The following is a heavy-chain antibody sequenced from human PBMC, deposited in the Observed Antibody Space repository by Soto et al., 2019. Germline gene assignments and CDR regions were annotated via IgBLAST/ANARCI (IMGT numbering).Heavy chain of an antibody. CDR3: ARSCSSNSCSTEFDY. CDR2: IIPILGIA. D-gene: IGHD2-2*01. Sequence: GASVKVSCKASGGTFSSYTISWVRPAPGQGLEWMGRIIPILGIANYAQKFQGRVTITADKSTSTAYMELSSLRSEDTAVYYCARSCSSNSCSTEFDYWGQGTLVTVSS. J-gene: IGHJ4*02. CDR1: GGTFSSYT. V-gene: IGHV1-69*02.